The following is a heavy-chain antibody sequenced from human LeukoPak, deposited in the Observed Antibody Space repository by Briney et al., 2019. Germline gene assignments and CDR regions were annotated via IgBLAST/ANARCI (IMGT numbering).Heavy chain of an antibody. Sequence: GGSLRLSCAASGFTFSSYSMNWVRQAPGKGLEWVSSISSSSSYIYYADSVKGRFTISRDNAKNSLYLQMNSLRAEDTAVYYCARDRDYYDSSGYYVGFDYWGQGTLVTVSS. D-gene: IGHD3-22*01. CDR2: ISSSSSYI. CDR3: ARDRDYYDSSGYYVGFDY. V-gene: IGHV3-21*01. J-gene: IGHJ4*02. CDR1: GFTFSSYS.